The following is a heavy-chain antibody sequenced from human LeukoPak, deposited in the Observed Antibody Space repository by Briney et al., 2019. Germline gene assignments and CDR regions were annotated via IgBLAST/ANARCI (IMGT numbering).Heavy chain of an antibody. CDR3: ATMTFHYYYGMDV. J-gene: IGHJ6*02. CDR2: IIPIFGTA. Sequence: ASVKVSCKASGGTFSSYAISWVRQAPRQGLEWMGGIIPIFGTANYAQKFQGRVTITADESTSTAYMELSSLRSEDTAVYYCATMTFHYYYGMDVWGQGTTVTVSS. CDR1: GGTFSSYA. D-gene: IGHD2/OR15-2a*01. V-gene: IGHV1-69*01.